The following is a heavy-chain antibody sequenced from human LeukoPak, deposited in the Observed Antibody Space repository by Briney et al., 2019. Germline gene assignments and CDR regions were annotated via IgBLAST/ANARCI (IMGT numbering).Heavy chain of an antibody. Sequence: SVKVSCKASGGTFSSYAISWVRQAPGQGLEWMGGIIPIFGTANYAQKFQGRVTITTDESTSTAYMELSSLRSEDTAVYYCARDLRAARPSYYYYYMDVWGKGTTVTVSS. CDR1: GGTFSSYA. J-gene: IGHJ6*03. CDR2: IIPIFGTA. CDR3: ARDLRAARPSYYYYYMDV. V-gene: IGHV1-69*05. D-gene: IGHD6-6*01.